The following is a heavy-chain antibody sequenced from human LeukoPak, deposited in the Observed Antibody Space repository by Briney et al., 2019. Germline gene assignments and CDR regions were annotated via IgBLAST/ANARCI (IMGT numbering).Heavy chain of an antibody. CDR3: ATQGHCSGGSCYLLDAFDI. CDR2: INPSGGST. J-gene: IGHJ3*02. Sequence: ASVKVSCKASGYTFTSYYMHWVRQAPGQGLEWMGIINPSGGSTSYAQKFQGRVTMARDTSTSTVYMELSSLRSEDTAVYYCATQGHCSGGSCYLLDAFDIWGQGTMVTVSS. V-gene: IGHV1-46*01. CDR1: GYTFTSYY. D-gene: IGHD2-15*01.